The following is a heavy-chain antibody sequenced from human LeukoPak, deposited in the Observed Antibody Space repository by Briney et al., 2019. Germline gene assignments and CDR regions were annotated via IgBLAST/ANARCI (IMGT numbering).Heavy chain of an antibody. V-gene: IGHV4-39*01. CDR2: IYYTGST. CDR3: ARDLSLGGSFDI. J-gene: IGHJ3*02. CDR1: GGSIRSSSYN. D-gene: IGHD1-26*01. Sequence: SETLSLTCSVSGGSIRSSSYNWGWIRQPPGKGLEWIGTIYYTGSTYYNPSLESRVTMSVDMSTNQFSLRLSSVAASDTAVYYCARDLSLGGSFDIWGQGTMVTVSS.